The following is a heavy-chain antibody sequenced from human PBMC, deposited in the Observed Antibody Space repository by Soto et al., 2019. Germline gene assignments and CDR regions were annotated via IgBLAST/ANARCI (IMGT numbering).Heavy chain of an antibody. CDR1: GGSISSSSYY. J-gene: IGHJ4*02. CDR2: IYYSGST. V-gene: IGHV4-39*01. D-gene: IGHD2-2*02. Sequence: QLQLQESGSGLVKPSETLSLTCTVSGGSISSSSYYWGWIRQPPGKGLEWIGSIYYSGSTYYNPTLKVRVTITLDTFKNKFALQRSAVADADAAVYYCARTAIHSCGYTHNWGLGTL. CDR3: ARTAIHSCGYTHN.